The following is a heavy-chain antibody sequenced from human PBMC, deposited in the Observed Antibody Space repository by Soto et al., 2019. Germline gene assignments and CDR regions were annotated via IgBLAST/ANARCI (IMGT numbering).Heavy chain of an antibody. J-gene: IGHJ2*01. CDR1: GGSISSSSYY. CDR2: IYYSGST. Sequence: SETLSLTCTVSGGSISSSSYYWGWIRQPPGKGLEWIGSIYYSGSTYYNPSLRSRVTISVDTSKNQFSLKLSSVTAADTAVYYCARLLTTYYYDRRDYWYFDLWGRGTLVTVSS. D-gene: IGHD3-22*01. CDR3: ARLLTTYYYDRRDYWYFDL. V-gene: IGHV4-39*01.